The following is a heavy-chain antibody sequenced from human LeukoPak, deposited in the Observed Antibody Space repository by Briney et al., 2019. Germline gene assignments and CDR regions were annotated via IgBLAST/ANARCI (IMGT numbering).Heavy chain of an antibody. CDR2: IIPIFGTA. D-gene: IGHD3-10*01. CDR1: GGTFSSYA. V-gene: IGHV1-69*13. J-gene: IGHJ4*02. Sequence: GASVNVSCKASGGTFSSYAISWVRQAPGQGLEWMGGIIPIFGTANYAQKFQGRVTITADESTSTAYMELSSLRSEDTAVYYCASLIRVRGVIKPFDYWGKGTRVTV. CDR3: ASLIRVRGVIKPFDY.